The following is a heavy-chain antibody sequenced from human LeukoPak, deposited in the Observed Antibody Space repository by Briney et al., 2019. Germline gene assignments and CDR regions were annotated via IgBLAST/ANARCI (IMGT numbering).Heavy chain of an antibody. V-gene: IGHV3-7*01. CDR1: GFPFSSYW. CDR3: ARYSSGWSTFDY. CDR2: IKQDGSEK. Sequence: GGSLRLSCAASGFPFSSYWMSWVRQAPGKGLEWVANIKQDGSEKYYVDSVKGRFTISRDNAKNSLYLQMNSLRAEDTAVYYCARYSSGWSTFDYWGQGTLVTVSS. J-gene: IGHJ4*02. D-gene: IGHD6-19*01.